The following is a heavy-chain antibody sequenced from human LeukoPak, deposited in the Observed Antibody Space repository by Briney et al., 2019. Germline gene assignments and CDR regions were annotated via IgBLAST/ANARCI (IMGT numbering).Heavy chain of an antibody. D-gene: IGHD5-18*01. CDR1: GFTFSSYS. J-gene: IGHJ4*02. V-gene: IGHV3-21*01. CDR3: ASGYSYGPIDY. CDR2: ISSSSSYI. Sequence: TGGCLRLSCAASGFTFSSYSMNWVRQAPGKGLEWVSSISSSSSYIYYADSVKGRFTISRDNAKNSLYLQMNSLRAEDTAVYYCASGYSYGPIDYWGQGTLVTVSS.